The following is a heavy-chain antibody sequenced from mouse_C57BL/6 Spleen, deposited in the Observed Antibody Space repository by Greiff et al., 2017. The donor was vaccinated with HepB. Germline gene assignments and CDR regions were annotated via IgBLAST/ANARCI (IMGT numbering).Heavy chain of an antibody. CDR1: GYTFTSYW. J-gene: IGHJ2*01. CDR3: ARPDYYASYYFDY. D-gene: IGHD2-1*01. V-gene: IGHV1-53*01. Sequence: QVHVKQPGTELVKPGASVKLSCKASGYTFTSYWMHWVKQRPGQGLEWIGNINPSNGGTNYNEKFKSKATLTVDKSSSTAYMQLSSLTSEDSAVYYCARPDYYASYYFDYWGQGTTLTVSS. CDR2: INPSNGGT.